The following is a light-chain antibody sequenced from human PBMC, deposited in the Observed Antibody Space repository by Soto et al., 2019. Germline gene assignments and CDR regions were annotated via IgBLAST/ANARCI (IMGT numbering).Light chain of an antibody. CDR1: SSNIGAGYD. V-gene: IGLV1-40*01. CDR2: GNK. J-gene: IGLJ1*01. Sequence: QSALTQPPSVSGAPGQRVTISCTGSSSNIGAGYDVPWYQQRPGTAPKLLIYGNKNRPSGVPDRFSGSKSGTSASLAITGLQAEDEADYYCQSNDSSLSVSYVFGTGTKVTVL. CDR3: QSNDSSLSVSYV.